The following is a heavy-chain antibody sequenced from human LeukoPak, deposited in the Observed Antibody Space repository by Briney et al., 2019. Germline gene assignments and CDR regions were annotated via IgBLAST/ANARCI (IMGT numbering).Heavy chain of an antibody. CDR3: ARHLMMEGRYFYHYMDV. CDR1: GFTFEDYG. Sequence: PGGSLRLSCAVSGFTFEDYGMSWVRQGPGKGLEWVAGINWNGVIKGYGDSVRGRFTISRDNATNSLYLKMNSLRKEATALYYCARHLMMEGRYFYHYMDVWGKGTTVTVS. V-gene: IGHV3-20*04. J-gene: IGHJ6*03. CDR2: INWNGVIK. D-gene: IGHD2-8*01.